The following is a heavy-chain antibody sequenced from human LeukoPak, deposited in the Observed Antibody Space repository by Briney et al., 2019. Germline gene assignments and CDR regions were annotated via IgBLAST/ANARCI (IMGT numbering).Heavy chain of an antibody. CDR2: INHSRST. Sequence: SETLSLTCAVYGGSFSGYYWSWIRQPPGKGLEWIGEINHSRSTNYNPSLKSRVTISVDTSKNQFSLKLSSVTAADTAVYYCARGRHGGYSYGQRYYFDYWGQGTLVTVSS. CDR3: ARGRHGGYSYGQRYYFDY. V-gene: IGHV4-34*01. J-gene: IGHJ4*02. CDR1: GGSFSGYY. D-gene: IGHD5-18*01.